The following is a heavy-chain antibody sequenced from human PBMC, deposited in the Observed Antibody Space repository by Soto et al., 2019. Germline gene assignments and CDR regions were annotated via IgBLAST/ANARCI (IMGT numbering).Heavy chain of an antibody. CDR3: ARGLLAAGPFDS. V-gene: IGHV3-30*03. CDR1: GFTFNTYG. Sequence: LRLSCAASGFTFNTYGMHRVRQAPGKGLEWVAVISYDAKSKLYVDSVRGRFTISRDNSKNTLFLQMDSLRPEDTALYYCARGLLAAGPFDSWGQGTLVTVSS. J-gene: IGHJ4*02. D-gene: IGHD2-8*02. CDR2: ISYDAKSK.